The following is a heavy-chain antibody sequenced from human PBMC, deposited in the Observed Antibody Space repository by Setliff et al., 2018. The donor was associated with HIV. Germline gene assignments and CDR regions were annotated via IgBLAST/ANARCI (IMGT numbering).Heavy chain of an antibody. CDR3: ARQSGYTRGWDIFGVVAGSFDI. CDR2: IYYGGTT. J-gene: IGHJ3*02. Sequence: SETLSLTCTVSGGSISSYYWGWIRQSPGKGLEWIGTIYYGGTTYYNPSLKSRVTISVDTSKNQFSLRLNSVTAADTAVYYCARQSGYTRGWDIFGVVAGSFDIWGLGTMVTVSS. V-gene: IGHV4-39*01. CDR1: GGSISSYY. D-gene: IGHD3-3*01.